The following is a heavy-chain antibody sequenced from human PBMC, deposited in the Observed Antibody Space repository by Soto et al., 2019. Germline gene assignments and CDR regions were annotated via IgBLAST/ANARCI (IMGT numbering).Heavy chain of an antibody. V-gene: IGHV3-33*01. CDR2: IWYDGSNK. CDR3: ARDGITMVRGVIEYYYYMDV. J-gene: IGHJ6*03. D-gene: IGHD3-10*01. Sequence: GGSLRLSCAASGFPFSSYGMHWVRQAPGKGLEWVAVIWYDGSNKYYADSVKGRFTISRDNSKNTLYLQMNSLRAEDTAVYYCARDGITMVRGVIEYYYYMDVWGKGTTVTVSS. CDR1: GFPFSSYG.